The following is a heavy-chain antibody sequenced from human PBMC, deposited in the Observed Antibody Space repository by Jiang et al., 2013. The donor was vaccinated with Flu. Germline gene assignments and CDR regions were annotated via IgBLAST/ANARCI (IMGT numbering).Heavy chain of an antibody. J-gene: IGHJ2*01. V-gene: IGHV3-9*01. CDR1: GFTFDDYA. CDR2: ISWNSGSI. CDR3: AKDRRGHPPYWYFDL. Sequence: VQLVESGGGLVQPGRSLRLSCAASGFTFDDYAMHWVRQAPGKGLEWVSGISWNSGSIGYADSVKGRFTISRDNAKNSLYLQMNSLRAEDTALYYCAKDRRGHPPYWYFDLWGRGTLVTVSS. D-gene: IGHD5-12*01.